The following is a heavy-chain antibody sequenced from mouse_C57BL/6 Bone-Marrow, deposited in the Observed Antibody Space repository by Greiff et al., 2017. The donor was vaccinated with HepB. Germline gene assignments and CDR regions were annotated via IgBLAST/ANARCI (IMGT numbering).Heavy chain of an antibody. J-gene: IGHJ4*01. D-gene: IGHD2-3*01. V-gene: IGHV2-9-1*01. CDR2: IWTGGGT. CDR1: GFSLTSYA. CDR3: ARNHGYYVGYAMDY. Sequence: QVQLQQSGPGLVAPSQSLSITCTVSGFSLTSYAISWVRQPPGKGLEWLGVIWTGGGTNYNSALKSRLSISKDNSKSQVFLKMNSLQTDDTARYYCARNHGYYVGYAMDYWGQGTSVTVSS.